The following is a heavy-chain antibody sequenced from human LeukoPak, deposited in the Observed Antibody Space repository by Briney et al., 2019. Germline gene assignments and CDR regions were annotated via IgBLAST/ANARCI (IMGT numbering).Heavy chain of an antibody. CDR3: TRVLAAAANALDI. CDR2: SRHKAKRYST. V-gene: IGHV3-72*01. CDR1: GFSLSDHY. J-gene: IGHJ3*02. Sequence: GGSMRLSCAASGFSLSDHYMDWVRQAPGKGLEWVGRSRHKAKRYSTEYAASVKGRFTISRDDSKNSLYLQMNSLKTEDTAVYYCTRVLAAAANALDIWGQGTMVTVSS. D-gene: IGHD6-13*01.